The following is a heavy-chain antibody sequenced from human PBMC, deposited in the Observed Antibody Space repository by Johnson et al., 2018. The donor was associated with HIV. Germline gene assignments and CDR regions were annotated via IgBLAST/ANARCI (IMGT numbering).Heavy chain of an antibody. CDR3: ARFRSSNWFDAFDI. CDR1: GFTFSSYW. Sequence: VQLVESGGGLVQPGWSLRLSCAASGFTFSSYWMSWVRQAPGKGLEWVANIKQDGSEKYYVDSVKGRFTISRDNAKNSLYLQMNSLRAEDTAVYYCARFRSSNWFDAFDIWGRGTMVTVSS. D-gene: IGHD6-13*01. J-gene: IGHJ3*02. V-gene: IGHV3-7*03. CDR2: IKQDGSEK.